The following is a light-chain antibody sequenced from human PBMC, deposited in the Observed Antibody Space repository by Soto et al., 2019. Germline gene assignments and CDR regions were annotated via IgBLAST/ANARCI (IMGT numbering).Light chain of an antibody. J-gene: IGKJ1*01. CDR2: GAS. CDR3: QQYGSSRT. Sequence: EIVLTQSPGTLSLSPGERATLSCRASQSVSSSYLAWYQQKPGQAPRLLIYGASSRATGIPDRFSGSGSGTDFTLTISRLEPEDFAVYYCQQYGSSRTVGQGGKVAIK. CDR1: QSVSSSY. V-gene: IGKV3-20*01.